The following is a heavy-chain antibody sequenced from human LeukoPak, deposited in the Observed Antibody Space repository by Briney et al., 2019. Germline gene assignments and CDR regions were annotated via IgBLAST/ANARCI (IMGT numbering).Heavy chain of an antibody. D-gene: IGHD1-7*01. V-gene: IGHV4-38-2*02. CDR1: GYSISSGYC. CDR3: ARHPITGTTGTIDY. Sequence: SETLSLTCTASGYSISSGYCWAWIRQPPGKGLEWIGEINHSGSTNYNPSLKSRVTISVDTSKNQFSLKLSSVTAADTAVYYCARHPITGTTGTIDYWGQGTLVTVSS. CDR2: INHSGST. J-gene: IGHJ4*02.